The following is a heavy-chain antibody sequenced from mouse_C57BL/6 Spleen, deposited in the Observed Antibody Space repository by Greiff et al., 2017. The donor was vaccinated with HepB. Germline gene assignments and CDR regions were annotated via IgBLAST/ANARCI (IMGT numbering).Heavy chain of an antibody. CDR3: ARRGYGSSYPYYYAMDY. Sequence: QVQLQQPGAELVKPGASVKLSCKASGYTFTSYWMHWVKQRPGQGLEWIGMIHPNSGSTNYNEKFKSKATLTVDKSSSTAYMQLSSLTSEDSAVYYCARRGYGSSYPYYYAMDYWGQGTSVTVSS. D-gene: IGHD1-1*01. J-gene: IGHJ4*01. CDR2: IHPNSGST. V-gene: IGHV1-64*01. CDR1: GYTFTSYW.